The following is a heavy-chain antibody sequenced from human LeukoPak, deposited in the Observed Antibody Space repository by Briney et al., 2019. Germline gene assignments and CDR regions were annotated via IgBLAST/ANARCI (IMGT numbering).Heavy chain of an antibody. Sequence: PSETLSLTCTVSGGSISSYDWSWIRQPAGKGREWIGRIYTSGSTNYNPSLKSRVTMSVDTSKNQFSLKLSSVTAADTAVYYCARELGGAGSYFFPYYAMDVWGQGTTVTVSS. CDR3: ARELGGAGSYFFPYYAMDV. J-gene: IGHJ6*02. D-gene: IGHD3-10*01. CDR2: IYTSGST. V-gene: IGHV4-4*07. CDR1: GGSISSYD.